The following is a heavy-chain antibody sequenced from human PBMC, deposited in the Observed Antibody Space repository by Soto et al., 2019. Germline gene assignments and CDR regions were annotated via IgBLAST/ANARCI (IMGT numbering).Heavy chain of an antibody. V-gene: IGHV3-74*01. CDR2: INPESTTL. J-gene: IGHJ4*02. Sequence: GGSLRLSCTASEITLNIYWMHWIRQAPGKGLVWVSRINPESTTLTYADSVKGRFTISRDNSKNTLYLQMNSLRAEDTAVYYCARDFDVAAAVYYFDYWGQGTLVTVSS. CDR1: EITLNIYW. CDR3: ARDFDVAAAVYYFDY. D-gene: IGHD6-13*01.